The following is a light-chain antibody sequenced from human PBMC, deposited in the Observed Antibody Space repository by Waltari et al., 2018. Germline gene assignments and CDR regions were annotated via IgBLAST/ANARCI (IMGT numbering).Light chain of an antibody. CDR1: SSYFGGYRL. CDR2: EGS. J-gene: IGLJ3*02. Sequence: QSALTQPASVSGSLGQAITISCIGTSSYFGGYRLISWYQQLPDKAPKLMIYEGSKRPSGVSSRFSGSKSGNTASLTISGLQAEDEAVYFCCSYAGSSSWVFGGGTKLTVL. CDR3: CSYAGSSSWV. V-gene: IGLV2-23*01.